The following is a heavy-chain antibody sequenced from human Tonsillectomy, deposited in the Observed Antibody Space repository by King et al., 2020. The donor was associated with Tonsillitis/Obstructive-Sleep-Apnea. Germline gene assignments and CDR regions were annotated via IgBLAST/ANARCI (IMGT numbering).Heavy chain of an antibody. J-gene: IGHJ4*02. Sequence: VQLVESGGGLVQPGGSLNPSCQPPGFTSSNYWRPWVRQAPGKGLLWVSGFKTDGSSKRYADTVKGRLTISRDNAKNKLYLKMNSLKAEDTAVYYCASGDYYFDSWGQGPLVTVSS. CDR1: GFTSSNYW. V-gene: IGHV3-74*01. D-gene: IGHD3-10*01. CDR3: ASGDYYFDS. CDR2: FKTDGSSK.